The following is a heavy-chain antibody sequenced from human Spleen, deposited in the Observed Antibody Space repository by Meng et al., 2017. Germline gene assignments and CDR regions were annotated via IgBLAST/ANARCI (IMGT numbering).Heavy chain of an antibody. CDR1: GFIFGSYW. CDR2: LSGGGFTT. J-gene: IGHJ4*02. CDR3: AKYSYGLGDYFDY. V-gene: IGHV3-23*01. Sequence: GESLKISCAASGFIFGSYWMHWVRQVPGKGLVWLAALSGGGFTTYYADSVKGRFTISRHNSKNTLYLQVNSLRAEDTALYYCAKYSYGLGDYFDYWGQGALVTVSS. D-gene: IGHD3-10*01.